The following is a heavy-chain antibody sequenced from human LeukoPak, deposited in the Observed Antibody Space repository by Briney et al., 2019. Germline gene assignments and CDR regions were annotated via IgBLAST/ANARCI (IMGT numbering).Heavy chain of an antibody. CDR1: GGSISSYY. V-gene: IGHV4-59*01. J-gene: IGHJ4*02. D-gene: IGHD6-6*01. Sequence: SETLSLTCTVSGGSISSYYWSWIRQPPGKGLEWVGYIYYSGSTNYNPSLKRRVTISVDTSKNQFSLKLSSVTAADAAVYYCARYFAWDSSYDYWGQGTLVTVSS. CDR2: IYYSGST. CDR3: ARYFAWDSSYDY.